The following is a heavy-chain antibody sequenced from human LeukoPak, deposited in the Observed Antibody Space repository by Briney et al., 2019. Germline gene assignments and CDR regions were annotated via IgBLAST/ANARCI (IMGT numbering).Heavy chain of an antibody. J-gene: IGHJ5*02. CDR2: IYYSGST. D-gene: IGHD6-13*01. V-gene: IGHV4-31*03. CDR3: ARSTGYSSSWYPNWFDP. Sequence: SETLSLTCTVSGGSISSGGYYWSWIRQHPGKGLEWIGYIYYSGSTYYNPSLKSRVTISVDTSKNQFSLKLSSVTAADTAVYYCARSTGYSSSWYPNWFDPWGQGTLVTVSS. CDR1: GGSISSGGYY.